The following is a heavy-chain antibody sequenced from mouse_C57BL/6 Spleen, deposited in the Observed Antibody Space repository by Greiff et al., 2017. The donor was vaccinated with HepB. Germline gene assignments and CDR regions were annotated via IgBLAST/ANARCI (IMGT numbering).Heavy chain of an antibody. CDR3: AENGYDEGGFAY. CDR1: GFTFSSYA. V-gene: IGHV5-4*03. D-gene: IGHD2-2*01. J-gene: IGHJ3*01. CDR2: ISDGGSYT. Sequence: DVKLVESGGGLVKPGGSLKLSCAASGFTFSSYAMSWVRQTPEKRLEWVATISDGGSYTYYPDNVKGRFTISRDNAKNNLYLQMSHLKSEDTAMYYCAENGYDEGGFAYWGQGTLVTVSA.